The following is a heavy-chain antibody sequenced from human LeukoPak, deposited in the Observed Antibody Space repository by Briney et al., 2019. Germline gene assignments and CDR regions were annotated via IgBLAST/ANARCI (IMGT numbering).Heavy chain of an antibody. CDR1: GFTFSSYG. J-gene: IGHJ4*02. CDR3: GRYFDWLWAFDY. V-gene: IGHV3-30*03. D-gene: IGHD3-9*01. CDR2: ISYDGSNK. Sequence: GRSLRLSCAASGFTFSSYGMHWVRQAPGKGLEWVAVISYDGSNKYYADSVKGRFTISRDNSKNTLYLQMNSLRAEDTAVYYCGRYFDWLWAFDYWGQGTLVTVSS.